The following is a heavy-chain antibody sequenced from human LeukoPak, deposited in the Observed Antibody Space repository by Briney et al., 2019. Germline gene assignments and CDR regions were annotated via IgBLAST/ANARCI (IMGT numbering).Heavy chain of an antibody. Sequence: GRSLRLSCAASGFTFDDYAMHWVRQAPGKGLEWVSGISWNSGSIGYADSVKGRFTISRDNAKNSLYLQMNSLRAEDTAVYYCAKADGFLEWLMNYWGQGTLVTVPS. CDR3: AKADGFLEWLMNY. D-gene: IGHD3-3*01. V-gene: IGHV3-9*01. CDR1: GFTFDDYA. J-gene: IGHJ4*02. CDR2: ISWNSGSI.